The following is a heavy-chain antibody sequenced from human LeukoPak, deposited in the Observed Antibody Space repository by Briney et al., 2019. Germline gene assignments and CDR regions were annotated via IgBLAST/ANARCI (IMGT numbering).Heavy chain of an antibody. D-gene: IGHD5-24*01. J-gene: IGHJ4*02. CDR1: GYTFTTSW. Sequence: PGESLKISCQGFGYTFTTSWIGWVRQLPGKGLEWMAIIYSGNSDTKYSPSFQGQVSISTDRSISTAYLQWSSLQASDAAIYYYAILNHPDGRVYWGQGTPVTVSS. CDR2: IYSGNSDT. V-gene: IGHV5-51*01. CDR3: AILNHPDGRVY.